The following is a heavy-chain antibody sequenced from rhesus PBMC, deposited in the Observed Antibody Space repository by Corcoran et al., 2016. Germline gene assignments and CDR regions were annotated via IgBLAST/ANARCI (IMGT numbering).Heavy chain of an antibody. CDR3: ARSVGSWSLFDY. CDR1: GFSLRTSGMG. V-gene: IGHV2-1*01. CDR2: IYWDDDK. Sequence: QVTLKESGPALVKPTQTLTLTCTFSGFSLRTSGMGVGWIRQPPGKARKGLAHIYWDDDKRYSTALNSRLTNDKEPSKNEVVLTMTNMDPGDTATYYCARSVGSWSLFDYWGQGVLGTVSS. D-gene: IGHD6-25*01. J-gene: IGHJ4*01.